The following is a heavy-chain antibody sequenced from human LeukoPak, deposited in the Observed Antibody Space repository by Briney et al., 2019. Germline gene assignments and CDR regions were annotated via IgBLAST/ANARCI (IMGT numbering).Heavy chain of an antibody. D-gene: IGHD3-9*01. CDR2: IYTSGST. V-gene: IGHV4-4*07. J-gene: IGHJ3*02. CDR1: GGSISSYY. CDR3: ARGYDILTGYSDDAFDI. Sequence: PSETLSLTCTVSGGSISSYYWSWIRQPAGKGLEWIGRIYTSGSTNYNPSLKSRVTMSVGTSKNQFSLKLSSVTAADTAVYYCARGYDILTGYSDDAFDIWGQGTMVTVSS.